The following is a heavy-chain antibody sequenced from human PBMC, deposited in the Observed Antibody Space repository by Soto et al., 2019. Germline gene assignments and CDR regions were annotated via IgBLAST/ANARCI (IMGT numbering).Heavy chain of an antibody. CDR1: GGPFSSYA. D-gene: IGHD6-6*01. CDR3: ARGYSSSSLSWFDP. CDR2: IIPIFGTA. V-gene: IGHV1-69*13. J-gene: IGHJ5*02. Sequence: SVKVSCKASGGPFSSYAISWVRQAPGQGLEWMGGIIPIFGTANYAQKFQGRVTITADESTSTAYMELSSLRSEDTAVYYCARGYSSSSLSWFDPWGQGTLVTVSS.